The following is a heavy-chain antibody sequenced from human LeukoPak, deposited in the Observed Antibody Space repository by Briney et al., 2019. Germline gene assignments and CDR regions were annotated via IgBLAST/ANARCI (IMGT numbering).Heavy chain of an antibody. CDR2: IFSDGTT. J-gene: IGHJ6*03. CDR1: GFTFSSYS. D-gene: IGHD3-10*01. V-gene: IGHV3-53*01. CDR3: AVYYYGSGSQKRYYYYMDV. Sequence: PGGSLRLSCAASGFTFSSYSMNWVRQAPGKGLECVSVIFSDGTTYYADSVKGRFTISRDKSKNTLYLQMNILRAEDTAVYYCAVYYYGSGSQKRYYYYMDVWGKGTTVTVSS.